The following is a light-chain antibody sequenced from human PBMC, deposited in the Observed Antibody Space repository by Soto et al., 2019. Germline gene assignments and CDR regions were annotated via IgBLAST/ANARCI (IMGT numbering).Light chain of an antibody. CDR2: ATS. CDR1: QSISRSD. Sequence: EIVLTQSPGTVSLSPGESATLSCRASQSISRSDLAWYQHRPGQSPRLLIYATSSRATGIPDRFTGGGAGTGFTLTISRLEPEDSAMYYCQQYGSSPTFGGGTKVDIK. CDR3: QQYGSSPT. J-gene: IGKJ4*01. V-gene: IGKV3-20*01.